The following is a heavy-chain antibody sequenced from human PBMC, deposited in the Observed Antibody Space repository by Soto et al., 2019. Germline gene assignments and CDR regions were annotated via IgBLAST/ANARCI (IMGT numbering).Heavy chain of an antibody. J-gene: IGHJ4*02. V-gene: IGHV3-49*03. CDR2: IRSKAYGGTT. Sequence: GGSLRLSCTASGFTFGDYAMSWFRQAPGKGLEWVGFIRSKAYGGTTEYAASVKGRFTISRDDSKSIAYLQMNSLKTEDTAVYYCTRAYRDIVVVIAARPPDYWGQGTLVTVS. D-gene: IGHD2-15*01. CDR3: TRAYRDIVVVIAARPPDY. CDR1: GFTFGDYA.